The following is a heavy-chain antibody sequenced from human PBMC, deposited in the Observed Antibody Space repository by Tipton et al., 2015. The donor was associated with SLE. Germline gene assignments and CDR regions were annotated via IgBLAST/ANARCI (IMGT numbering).Heavy chain of an antibody. J-gene: IGHJ5*02. D-gene: IGHD3-10*01. V-gene: IGHV3-53*01. Sequence: VQLVQSGGGLIQPGGSLRLSCSVSGFSVSNNYINWVRQAPGKGLEWVSGIYRGGTTYYLDSVKGRFSISADISTNTLYLQMNSLRVDDTGVYFCARDLMGPYGSRAYPGGFNSWGQGTRVTVSS. CDR2: IYRGGTT. CDR3: ARDLMGPYGSRAYPGGFNS. CDR1: GFSVSNNY.